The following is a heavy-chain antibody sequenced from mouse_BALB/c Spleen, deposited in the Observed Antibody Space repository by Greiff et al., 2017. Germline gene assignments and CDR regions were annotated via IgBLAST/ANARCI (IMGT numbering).Heavy chain of an antibody. CDR3: ARDPGLRAMDY. CDR2: ISDGGSYT. CDR1: GFTFSDYY. V-gene: IGHV5-4*02. D-gene: IGHD3-1*01. Sequence: DVQLLESGGVLVKPGGSVKLSCAASGFTFSDYYMHWVRQTPEKRLAWVATISDGGSYTYYPDSVKGRFTISRDNAKNNLYLQMSSLKSEDTAMYYCARDPGLRAMDYWGQGTSVTVSS. J-gene: IGHJ4*01.